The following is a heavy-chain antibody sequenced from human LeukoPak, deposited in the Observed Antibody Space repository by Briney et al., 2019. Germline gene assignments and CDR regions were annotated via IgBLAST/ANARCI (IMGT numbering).Heavy chain of an antibody. D-gene: IGHD4-17*01. J-gene: IGHJ4*02. Sequence: ASVKVSCKASGYTFTGYYMHWVRQAPGQGLEWMGWINPNSGGTNYAQKFQGRVTMTRDASISTAYMELSRLRSDDTALYYCARLYGDYVFDYWGQGTLVTVSS. CDR2: INPNSGGT. CDR3: ARLYGDYVFDY. V-gene: IGHV1-2*02. CDR1: GYTFTGYY.